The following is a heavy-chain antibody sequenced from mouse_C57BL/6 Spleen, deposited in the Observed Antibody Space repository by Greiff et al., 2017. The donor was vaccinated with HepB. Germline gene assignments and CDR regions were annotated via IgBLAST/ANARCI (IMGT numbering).Heavy chain of an antibody. CDR1: GYAFSSSW. V-gene: IGHV1-82*01. CDR2: IYPGDGDT. J-gene: IGHJ2*01. CDR3: ARRTYYYGSSFDY. D-gene: IGHD1-1*01. Sequence: QVQLKQSGPELVKPGASVKISCKASGYAFSSSWMNWVKQRPGKGLEWIGRIYPGDGDTNYNGKFKGKATLTADKSSSTAYMQLSSLTSEDSAVYFCARRTYYYGSSFDYWGQGTTLTVSS.